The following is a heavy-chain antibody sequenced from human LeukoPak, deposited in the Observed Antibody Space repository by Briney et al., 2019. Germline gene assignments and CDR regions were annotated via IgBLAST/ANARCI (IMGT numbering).Heavy chain of an antibody. Sequence: HPGGSLTLSCAASRFTFSTYGMSWVRQAPGKGLEWVSSISGSGGSTYYADSVKGRFSISRDNSKNTLYLQMSSLRAEDTAVYYCAKVHSYYYDSSGYLDYWGQGTLVTVSS. D-gene: IGHD3-22*01. CDR3: AKVHSYYYDSSGYLDY. CDR1: RFTFSTYG. V-gene: IGHV3-23*01. CDR2: ISGSGGST. J-gene: IGHJ4*02.